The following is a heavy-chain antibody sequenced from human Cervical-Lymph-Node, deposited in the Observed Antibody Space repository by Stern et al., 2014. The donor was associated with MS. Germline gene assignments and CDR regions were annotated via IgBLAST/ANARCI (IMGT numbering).Heavy chain of an antibody. CDR1: GFTLSRYW. Sequence: VQLVESGGGLVQPGGSVRLSWAASGFTLSRYWMHWVRQAPGKGLVWLSRMNNDGTTTNYADSVKGRFTISRDNAKNMVYLQVNSLRVDDTAVYYCARDVQGDGNYNLDHWGQGTLVTVSS. V-gene: IGHV3-74*01. CDR2: MNNDGTTT. CDR3: ARDVQGDGNYNLDH. J-gene: IGHJ4*02. D-gene: IGHD1-1*01.